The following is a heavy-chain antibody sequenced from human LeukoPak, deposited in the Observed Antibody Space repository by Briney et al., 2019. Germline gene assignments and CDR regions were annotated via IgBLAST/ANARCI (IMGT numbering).Heavy chain of an antibody. D-gene: IGHD2-15*01. J-gene: IGHJ4*02. CDR2: ISGSGGST. V-gene: IGHV3-23*01. CDR1: GFTFSSYA. Sequence: PGGSLRLSCAASGFTFSSYAMSWVRQAPGKGLEWASAISGSGGSTYYADSVKGRFTISRDNSKNTLYLQMNSLRAEDTAVYYCAADLKLLVDYWGQGTLVTVSS. CDR3: AADLKLLVDY.